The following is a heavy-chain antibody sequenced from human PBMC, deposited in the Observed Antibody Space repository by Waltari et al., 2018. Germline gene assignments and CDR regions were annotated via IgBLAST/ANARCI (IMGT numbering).Heavy chain of an antibody. CDR3: AGQVLWFGKSTGAFDI. J-gene: IGHJ3*02. CDR1: GYSFTSYW. D-gene: IGHD3-10*01. Sequence: EVQLVQSGAEVKKPGESLKISCKGSGYSFTSYWIGWVRQMPGKGLEWMGIIYPGDADTRYSPSFQGQVTISADKSISTAYLQWSSLKASDTAMYYCAGQVLWFGKSTGAFDIWGQGTMVTVSS. V-gene: IGHV5-51*03. CDR2: IYPGDADT.